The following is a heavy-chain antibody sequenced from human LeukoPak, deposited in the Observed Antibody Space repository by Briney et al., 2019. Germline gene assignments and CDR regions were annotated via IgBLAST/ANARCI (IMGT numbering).Heavy chain of an antibody. V-gene: IGHV4-59*01. D-gene: IGHD1-1*01. CDR2: IYYSGST. Sequence: SETLSLTCTVSGGSISSYYWSWIRQPPGKGLEWTGYIYYSGSTNYNPSLKSRVTISVDTSKNQFSLKLSSVTAADTAVYYCARHSELDGDDYWGQGTLVTVSS. CDR1: GGSISSYY. J-gene: IGHJ4*02. CDR3: ARHSELDGDDY.